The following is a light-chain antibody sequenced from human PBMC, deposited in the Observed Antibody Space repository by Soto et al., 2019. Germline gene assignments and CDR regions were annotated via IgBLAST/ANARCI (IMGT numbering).Light chain of an antibody. V-gene: IGKV3-11*02. CDR2: DAS. J-gene: IGKJ5*01. Sequence: EIVFTQSPATLSLSPGESATLSCRARRSVSNYLAWYQQKPGQAPRLLIYDASSRPTDIPARFSGSGSGRDFTLTISSLEPEDFALYYCQQRSNWPITFGQGTRLEIK. CDR3: QQRSNWPIT. CDR1: RSVSNY.